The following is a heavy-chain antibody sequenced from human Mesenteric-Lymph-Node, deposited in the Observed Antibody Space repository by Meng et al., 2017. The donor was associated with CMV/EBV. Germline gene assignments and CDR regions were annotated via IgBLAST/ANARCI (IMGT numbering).Heavy chain of an antibody. CDR1: GFTFSDYY. D-gene: IGHD3-10*01. V-gene: IGHV3-11*04. Sequence: GESLKISCAASGFTFSDYYMSWIRQAPGKGLEWVLSISNSGTTTYYADSVKGRFTISRDNAKNSLYLQMNSLRAEDTAVYYCARDRFFGDDGSGAYFHDYWGQGTLVTVSS. CDR3: ARDRFFGDDGSGAYFHDY. J-gene: IGHJ4*02. CDR2: ISNSGTTT.